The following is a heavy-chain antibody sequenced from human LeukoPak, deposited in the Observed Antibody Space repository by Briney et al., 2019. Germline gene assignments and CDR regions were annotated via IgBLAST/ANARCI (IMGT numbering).Heavy chain of an antibody. CDR2: LRNNGYTP. CDR1: GFSFSDYA. Sequence: PGGSLRLSCVASGFSFSDYAMTWVRQAPGKGLEWVSSLRNNGYTPYYADSVKGRFTISRDNSQNTLYLQMNSLRAEDTAVYYCAKTGGATNFGPLDSWGQGTLVHVSS. J-gene: IGHJ4*02. V-gene: IGHV3-23*01. CDR3: AKTGGATNFGPLDS. D-gene: IGHD1-26*01.